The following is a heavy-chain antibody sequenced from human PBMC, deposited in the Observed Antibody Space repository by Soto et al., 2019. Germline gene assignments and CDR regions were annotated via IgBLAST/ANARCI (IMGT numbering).Heavy chain of an antibody. D-gene: IGHD2-8*02. CDR1: RYTLAGSS. V-gene: IGHV1-2*02. CDR2: INPKNGDT. Sequence: SEACRYTLAGSSWHCVRQEHGQRPEWMGWINPKNGDTIYTQKFQGRVTMTRDTSISTAFMELSRLNSDDTAVYFCAGSTVLETGSAAFDFWGQRTLVTGS. CDR3: AGSTVLETGSAAFDF. J-gene: IGHJ4*02.